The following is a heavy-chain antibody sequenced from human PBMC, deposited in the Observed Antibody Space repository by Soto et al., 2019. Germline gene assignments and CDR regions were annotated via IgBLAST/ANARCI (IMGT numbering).Heavy chain of an antibody. J-gene: IGHJ4*02. Sequence: QVQLQESGPGLVKPSGTPSLTCAVSGVSIASHDWWTWVRQPPGKGLEWIGESHQSGNTNYNSSLESRVTISLDKSKNHFSLQLSSVTVADTAVYYCATRDTGRVYWGQGTLVTVSS. V-gene: IGHV4-4*02. CDR3: ATRDTGRVY. CDR1: GVSIASHDW. CDR2: SHQSGNT. D-gene: IGHD5-18*01.